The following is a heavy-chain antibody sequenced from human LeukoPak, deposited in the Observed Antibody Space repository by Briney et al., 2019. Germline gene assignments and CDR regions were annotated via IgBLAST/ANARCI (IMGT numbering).Heavy chain of an antibody. CDR1: GYSFTSYW. CDR3: AKETGVGLDV. CDR2: ISYDGSNK. D-gene: IGHD3-3*01. J-gene: IGHJ6*02. Sequence: GESLKISCKGSGYSFTSYWIGWVRQAPGKGLEWVAVISYDGSNKYYADSDSVKGRFTISRDNSKNTLYLQMNSLRAEDTAVYYCAKETGVGLDVWGQGTTVTVSS. V-gene: IGHV3-30*18.